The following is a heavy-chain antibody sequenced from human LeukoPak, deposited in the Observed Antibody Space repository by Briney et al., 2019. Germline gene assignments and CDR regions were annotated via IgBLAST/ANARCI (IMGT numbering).Heavy chain of an antibody. CDR3: ARYEYFDL. Sequence: GGTLRLSCAASGFTFSSYGMSWVRQAPGKGLEWVSAISGSGGSTYYADSVKGRFTISRDNSKNTLSLHLNSLRSEDTAVYYCARYEYFDLWGQGTLVIVSS. D-gene: IGHD2-15*01. V-gene: IGHV3-23*01. CDR1: GFTFSSYG. CDR2: ISGSGGST. J-gene: IGHJ4*02.